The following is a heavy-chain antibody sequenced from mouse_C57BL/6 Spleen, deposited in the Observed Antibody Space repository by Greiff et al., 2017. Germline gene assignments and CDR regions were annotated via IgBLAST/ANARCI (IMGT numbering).Heavy chain of an antibody. Sequence: QVHVKQPGTELVKPGASVKLSCKASGYTFTSYWMHWVKQRPGQGLEWIGNINPSNGGTNYNEKFKSKATLTVDKSSSTAYMQLSSLTSEDSAVYYGARYDYDEDYYAMDYWGQGTSVTVSS. J-gene: IGHJ4*01. CDR1: GYTFTSYW. CDR3: ARYDYDEDYYAMDY. D-gene: IGHD2-4*01. CDR2: INPSNGGT. V-gene: IGHV1-53*01.